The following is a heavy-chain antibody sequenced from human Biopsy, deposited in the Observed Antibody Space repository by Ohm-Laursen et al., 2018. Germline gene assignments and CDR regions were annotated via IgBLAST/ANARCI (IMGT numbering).Heavy chain of an antibody. CDR3: ARERDP. CDR2: IDTINGGA. V-gene: IGHV1-2*02. CDR1: GYTFTDYY. J-gene: IGHJ5*02. Sequence: SVKVSCKSSGYTFTDYYVHWVRQAPGHGLEWMGWIDTINGGARYAQKFQGRVTMTRDTSISTAYMELSRLTSDDTAVYYCARERDPWGQGTLATVSS.